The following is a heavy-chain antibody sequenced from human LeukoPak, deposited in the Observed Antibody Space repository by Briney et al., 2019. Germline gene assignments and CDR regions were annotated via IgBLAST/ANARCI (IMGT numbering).Heavy chain of an antibody. J-gene: IGHJ4*02. V-gene: IGHV3-23*01. D-gene: IGHD6-19*01. Sequence: PGGSLRLSCAASGITFSGFAMSWVRQAPGEGLEWVSAISDTGGRTYYADSVKGRFTISRDNSKNTLYLQVNSLRVEDTAAYHCAKVRAPSGWFNSDYWGQGTLVTVSS. CDR2: ISDTGGRT. CDR1: GITFSGFA. CDR3: AKVRAPSGWFNSDY.